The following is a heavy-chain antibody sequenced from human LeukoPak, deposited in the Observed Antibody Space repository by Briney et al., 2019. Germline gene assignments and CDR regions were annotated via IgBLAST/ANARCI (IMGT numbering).Heavy chain of an antibody. CDR2: INAGNGNT. D-gene: IGHD2-2*02. CDR3: ARQLRYTVYNWFDP. Sequence: GASVKVSCKASGGTFSSYAISWVRQAPGQRLEWMGWINAGNGNTKYSQKFQGRVTITRDTSASTAYMELSSLRSEDTAVYYCARQLRYTVYNWFDPWGQGTLVTVSS. J-gene: IGHJ5*02. CDR1: GGTFSSYA. V-gene: IGHV1-3*01.